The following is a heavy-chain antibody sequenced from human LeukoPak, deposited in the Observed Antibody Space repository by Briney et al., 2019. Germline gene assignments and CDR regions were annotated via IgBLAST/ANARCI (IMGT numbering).Heavy chain of an antibody. CDR3: ARDLYYFDSRGNYFDTFDI. CDR1: GYTFTSFG. V-gene: IGHV1-18*01. J-gene: IGHJ3*02. Sequence: ASVKVSCKASGYTFTSFGLSWVRQAPGQGLEWMGWIGAYNGNTYYAQEFQGRVTMTTDTSMTTAYMELRSLRSDDTAVYYCARDLYYFDSRGNYFDTFDIWGQGTLVTVSS. CDR2: IGAYNGNT. D-gene: IGHD3-22*01.